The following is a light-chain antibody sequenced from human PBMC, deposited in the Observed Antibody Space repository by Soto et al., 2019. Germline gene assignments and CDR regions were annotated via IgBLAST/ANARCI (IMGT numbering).Light chain of an antibody. V-gene: IGLV1-47*01. Sequence: QSVLTQPPSASGTPGQRVTISCSGSSSNIGSNYVYWYQQLPGTAPKVLIYKDNQRPSGVSDRFSGSKSDTSASLAISGVRSEDEADYYCAAWYDSLSGYYVFGTGTKVTVL. J-gene: IGLJ1*01. CDR3: AAWYDSLSGYYV. CDR1: SSNIGSNY. CDR2: KDN.